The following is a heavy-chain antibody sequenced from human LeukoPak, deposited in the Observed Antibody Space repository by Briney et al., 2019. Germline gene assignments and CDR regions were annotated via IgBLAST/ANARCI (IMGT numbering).Heavy chain of an antibody. Sequence: ASVKVSCKASGYTFTSYAMHWVRQAPGQRLEWMGWINAGNGNTKYSQKFQGRVTITSDTSASTAYMELSSLRSEDTAVYYCARDRYDILTGLDYWGQGTLVTVSS. CDR3: ARDRYDILTGLDY. V-gene: IGHV1-3*01. CDR1: GYTFTSYA. D-gene: IGHD3-9*01. CDR2: INAGNGNT. J-gene: IGHJ4*02.